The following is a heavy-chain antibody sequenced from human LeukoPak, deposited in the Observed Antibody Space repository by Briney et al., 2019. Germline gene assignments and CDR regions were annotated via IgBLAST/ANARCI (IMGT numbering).Heavy chain of an antibody. V-gene: IGHV3-7*03. J-gene: IGHJ4*02. CDR1: GFTFSTYW. CDR2: MRRDGNEI. CDR3: APDYYDSSGSLDLFDY. D-gene: IGHD3-22*01. Sequence: GGSLRLSCSASGFTFSTYWMSWVRQAPGKGLEWAANMRRDGNEIYYLDSVKGRFTISRDNAKNSLYLQMNSLRAEDTALYYCAPDYYDSSGSLDLFDYWGQGTLVTVSS.